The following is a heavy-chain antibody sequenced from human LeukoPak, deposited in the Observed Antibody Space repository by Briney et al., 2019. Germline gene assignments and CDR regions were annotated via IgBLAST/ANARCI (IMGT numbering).Heavy chain of an antibody. J-gene: IGHJ4*02. CDR3: ARDAIGITTYDSYFDN. CDR2: ISYDGSNK. Sequence: PGGSLRLSCAASGFTFSGYGMHWVRQAPGKGLEWVAVISYDGSNKYYADSVKGRFTISRDNSKNTLYLQMNSLRAEDMAVYYCARDAIGITTYDSYFDNWGQGTLVTVSS. D-gene: IGHD3-22*01. CDR1: GFTFSGYG. V-gene: IGHV3-30*03.